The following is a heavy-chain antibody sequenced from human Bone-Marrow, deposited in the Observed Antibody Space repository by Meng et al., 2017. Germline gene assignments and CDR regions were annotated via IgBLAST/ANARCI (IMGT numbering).Heavy chain of an antibody. CDR2: INPSGGST. V-gene: IGHV1-46*01. Sequence: ASVKVSCKASGHTFTSYYMHWVRQAPGQGLEWMGIINPSGGSTSYAQKFQGRVTMTRDTSTSTVYMELSSLRSEDTAVYYCARALPYGDLTWRYYYYGMDVWGQGTTVTVSS. J-gene: IGHJ6*02. CDR1: GHTFTSYY. D-gene: IGHD4-17*01. CDR3: ARALPYGDLTWRYYYYGMDV.